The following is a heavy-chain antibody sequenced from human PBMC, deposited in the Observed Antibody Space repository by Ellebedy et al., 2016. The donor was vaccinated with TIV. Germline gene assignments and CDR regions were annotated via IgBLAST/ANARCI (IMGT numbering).Heavy chain of an antibody. D-gene: IGHD4-11*01. Sequence: MPSETLSLTCTVSGGSISSYYWSWIRQPPGKGLEWIGYISYSGSTNYNPSLKSRVTISVDTSKNQFSLKLSSVTAADTAVYYCARKGYSNYFEVWFDPWGQGTLVTVSS. J-gene: IGHJ5*02. CDR3: ARKGYSNYFEVWFDP. V-gene: IGHV4-59*12. CDR1: GGSISSYY. CDR2: ISYSGST.